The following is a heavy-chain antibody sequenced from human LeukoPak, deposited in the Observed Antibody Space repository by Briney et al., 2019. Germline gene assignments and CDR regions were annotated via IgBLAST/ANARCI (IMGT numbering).Heavy chain of an antibody. Sequence: GGSLRLSCAASGFTFSNYDMHWVRQAPGKGLEWVAIIWYDGSNKYYADSVKGRFTISRDNSKNTLYPQMNSLRADDTAVYYCARDYMGSATGPGYWGQGTLVTVSS. J-gene: IGHJ4*02. CDR3: ARDYMGSATGPGY. CDR2: IWYDGSNK. CDR1: GFTFSNYD. V-gene: IGHV3-33*01. D-gene: IGHD6-13*01.